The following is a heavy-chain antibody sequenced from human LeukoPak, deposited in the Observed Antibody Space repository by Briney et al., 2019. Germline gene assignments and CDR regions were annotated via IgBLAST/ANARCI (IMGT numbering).Heavy chain of an antibody. Sequence: GGSLRLSCAASAITFSTYAMSWVRQAPGKGLEWVAVISYDGSNKYYADSVKGRFTISRDNAKNSLYLQMNSLRAEDTAVYYCAREVIYGYYYGMDVWGQGTTVTVSS. V-gene: IGHV3-30-3*01. CDR3: AREVIYGYYYGMDV. J-gene: IGHJ6*02. CDR1: AITFSTYA. D-gene: IGHD4-17*01. CDR2: ISYDGSNK.